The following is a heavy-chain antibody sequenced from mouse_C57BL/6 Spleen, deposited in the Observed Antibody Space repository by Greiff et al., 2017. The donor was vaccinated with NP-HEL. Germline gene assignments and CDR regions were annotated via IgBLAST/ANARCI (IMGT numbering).Heavy chain of an antibody. J-gene: IGHJ4*01. Sequence: QVQLQQSGPELVKPGASVKISCKASGYSFTSYYIHWVKQRPGQGLEWIGWIYPGSGNTKYNEKFKGKATLTADTSSSTAYMQLSSLTSEDSAVYYCARTGTYYAMDYWGQGTSVTVSS. CDR2: IYPGSGNT. D-gene: IGHD4-1*01. CDR3: ARTGTYYAMDY. CDR1: GYSFTSYY. V-gene: IGHV1-66*01.